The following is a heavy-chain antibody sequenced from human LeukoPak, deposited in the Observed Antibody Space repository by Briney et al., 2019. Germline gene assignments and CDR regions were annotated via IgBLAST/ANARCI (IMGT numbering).Heavy chain of an antibody. CDR3: AILIAVAGPATFY. V-gene: IGHV3-23*01. J-gene: IGHJ4*02. CDR2: ISDSCDRP. Sequence: GGSLRLSCAASGFTFSSYAMSWVRQAPGKGLQWVSSISDSCDRPYYADSVKGRFTISRDNSNNTLYLQMSSLGAEDTAIYYCAILIAVAGPATFYWGQGTLVTVSS. CDR1: GFTFSSYA. D-gene: IGHD6-19*01.